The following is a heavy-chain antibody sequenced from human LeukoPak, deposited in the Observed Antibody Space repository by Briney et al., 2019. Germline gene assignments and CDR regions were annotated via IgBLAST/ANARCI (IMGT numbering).Heavy chain of an antibody. J-gene: IGHJ4*02. CDR2: IKQDGSEK. Sequence: GGSLRLSCAASGFTFSSYWMSWVRQAPGKGLEWVANIKQDGSEKYYVDSVKGRFTISRDNAKNSLYLQMNSLRAEDTAVYYCARDTEDYYDSSGYYAPGYWGQGTLVTVSS. V-gene: IGHV3-7*01. CDR1: GFTFSSYW. D-gene: IGHD3-22*01. CDR3: ARDTEDYYDSSGYYAPGY.